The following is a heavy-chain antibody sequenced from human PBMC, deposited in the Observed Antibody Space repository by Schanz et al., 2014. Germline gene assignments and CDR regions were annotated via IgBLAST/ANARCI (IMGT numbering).Heavy chain of an antibody. D-gene: IGHD5-12*01. J-gene: IGHJ5*02. CDR2: IYHSGRT. Sequence: QLQLQESGSGLVKPSQTLSLTCAVSGDSITSNRWWSWVRQPPGKGLEWIGEIYHSGRTNYDPSLKSSVTISMDNSNNQLSLKVSSVTAADTAIYYCARGDISGYNGGLMDTWGQGTLVTVSS. V-gene: IGHV4-4*02. CDR3: ARGDISGYNGGLMDT. CDR1: GDSITSNRW.